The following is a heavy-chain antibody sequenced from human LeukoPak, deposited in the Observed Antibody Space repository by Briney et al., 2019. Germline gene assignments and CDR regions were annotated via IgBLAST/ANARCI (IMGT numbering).Heavy chain of an antibody. CDR2: VYYSGST. V-gene: IGHV4-39*07. J-gene: IGHJ6*03. Sequence: SETLSLTCTVSGGSISSSNYLWGWIRQPPGKGLAWIGNVYYSGSTYYNPSLKSRVTISVDTSKNQFSLKLSSVTAADTAVYYCARPYCYYYYMDVWGKGTTVTVSS. CDR3: ARPYCYYYYMDV. CDR1: GGSISSSNYL.